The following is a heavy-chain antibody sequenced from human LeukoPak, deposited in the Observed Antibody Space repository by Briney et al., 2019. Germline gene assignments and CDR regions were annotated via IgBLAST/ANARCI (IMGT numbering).Heavy chain of an antibody. CDR3: ASEVRASSGYFDY. Sequence: SETLSLTCTVSGGSISSSSYYWGWIRQPPGKWLEWIGSIYYSGSTYYNPSLKSRVTISVDTSKNQFSLKLSSVTAADTAVYYCASEVRASSGYFDYWGQGTLVTVSS. CDR1: GGSISSSSYY. J-gene: IGHJ4*02. CDR2: IYYSGST. V-gene: IGHV4-39*01. D-gene: IGHD6-6*01.